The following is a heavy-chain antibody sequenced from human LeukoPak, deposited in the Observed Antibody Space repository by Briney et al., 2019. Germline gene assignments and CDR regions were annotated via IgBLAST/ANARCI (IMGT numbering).Heavy chain of an antibody. CDR2: IYYNGST. D-gene: IGHD1-26*01. CDR3: ARGSGSYYRRLAFDI. CDR1: GRAMSRYY. V-gene: IGHV4-59*01. J-gene: IGHJ3*02. Sequence: SEPLPLTRTLSGRAMSRYYWSWIRQPPRKGMEWIGYIYYNGSTNYNPSLKSRVTISVDTSKNQFSLKLSSVTAADTAVYYCARGSGSYYRRLAFDIWGQGTMVTVSS.